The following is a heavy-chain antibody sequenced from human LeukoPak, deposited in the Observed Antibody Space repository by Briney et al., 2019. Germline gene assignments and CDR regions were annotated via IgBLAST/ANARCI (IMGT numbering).Heavy chain of an antibody. J-gene: IGHJ4*02. V-gene: IGHV1-18*01. Sequence: ASVKVPCKASGYTFTNYGVSWVRQAPGQGLEWMGWISAYNGNTDYAQKFQGRVTMTTDTSTSTAYMELRSLRSDDTAVYYCARVLAYCSSTSCHDYWGQGTLVTVYS. CDR2: ISAYNGNT. D-gene: IGHD2-2*01. CDR3: ARVLAYCSSTSCHDY. CDR1: GYTFTNYG.